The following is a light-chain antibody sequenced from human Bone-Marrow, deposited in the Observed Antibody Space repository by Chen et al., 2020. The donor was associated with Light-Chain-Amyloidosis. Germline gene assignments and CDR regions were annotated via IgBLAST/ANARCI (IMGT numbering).Light chain of an antibody. CDR1: DLPTEY. J-gene: IGLJ2*01. CDR3: QSADSSGTYEVI. V-gene: IGLV3-25*03. Sequence: SYELTQPPSVSVSPGQTARITCPGDDLPTEYAYWYQQKPGQAPVLVIHRDTERPSAISERFSGSSAGTTATLTISGVQAEDEADYHCQSADSSGTYEVIFGGGTKLTVL. CDR2: RDT.